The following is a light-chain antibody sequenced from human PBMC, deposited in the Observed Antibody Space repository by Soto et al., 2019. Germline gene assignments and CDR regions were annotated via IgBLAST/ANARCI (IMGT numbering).Light chain of an antibody. CDR3: MQALHTPLT. Sequence: DIVMTQSPLSLPVTPGEPASISCRSSQSLLYSNGYNYLDWYLQKPGQSPQLLIYLGSSRASGVPDRFSGSGSGTDFTLKISRVEAEDVGVYYCMQALHTPLTFGGGTRVEIK. V-gene: IGKV2-28*01. CDR1: QSLLYSNGYNY. J-gene: IGKJ4*01. CDR2: LGS.